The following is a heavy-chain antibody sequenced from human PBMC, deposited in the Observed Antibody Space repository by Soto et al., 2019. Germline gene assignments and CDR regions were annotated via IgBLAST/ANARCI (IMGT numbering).Heavy chain of an antibody. V-gene: IGHV4-61*01. CDR1: GGSVSSGSHY. Sequence: PSESLSLTCTVSGGSVSSGSHYWTWIRRPPGKGLEWIGCIYYTGSTNYNPSLKSRASMSVDFSANQFSLNLSFVTAADTATYYCARDSSTTYHYGMDVWGQGTTVTVSS. J-gene: IGHJ6*02. CDR3: ARDSSTTYHYGMDV. CDR2: IYYTGST. D-gene: IGHD4-4*01.